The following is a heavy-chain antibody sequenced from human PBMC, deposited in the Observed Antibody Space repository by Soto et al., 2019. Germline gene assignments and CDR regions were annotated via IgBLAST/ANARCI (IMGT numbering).Heavy chain of an antibody. Sequence: QVQLVQSGTEVKKPGSSVKVSCKASGGTFISYTFNWVRQAPGQGLEWMGEILPVFGTTNYAPKFQGRVAFTADAATATGYMELYSLRSEDTALYYCASRGGHAALDIWGLGTMITVSS. CDR3: ASRGGHAALDI. CDR2: ILPVFGTT. D-gene: IGHD5-12*01. J-gene: IGHJ3*02. CDR1: GGTFISYT. V-gene: IGHV1-69*01.